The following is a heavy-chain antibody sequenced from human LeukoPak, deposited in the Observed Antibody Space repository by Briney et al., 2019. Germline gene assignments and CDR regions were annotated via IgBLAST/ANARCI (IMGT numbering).Heavy chain of an antibody. CDR2: IYTSGST. V-gene: IGHV4-4*07. Sequence: SETLSLTCTVSGGSISSYYWSWIRQPAGKGLEWIGRIYTSGSTNYNPSLKSRVTMSVDTSKNQFSLKLSSVTAADTAVYYCARGGYCSSTSCYGGAFDIWGQGTMVTVSS. CDR3: ARGGYCSSTSCYGGAFDI. CDR1: GGSISSYY. D-gene: IGHD2-2*01. J-gene: IGHJ3*02.